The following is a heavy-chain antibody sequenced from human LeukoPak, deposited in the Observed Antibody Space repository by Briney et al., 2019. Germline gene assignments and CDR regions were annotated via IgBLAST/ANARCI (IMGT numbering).Heavy chain of an antibody. J-gene: IGHJ4*02. Sequence: GESLRLSCASSGFTFSSYSMNWIRQAPGKGLEWVSSMTASSSHIWYADVVKGRFTISRDNAKNSLYLQMNSLTADDTGVYYCARDANWSSGNWGQGTLVTVSS. CDR2: MTASSSHI. CDR3: ARDANWSSGN. CDR1: GFTFSSYS. V-gene: IGHV3-21*03. D-gene: IGHD6-25*01.